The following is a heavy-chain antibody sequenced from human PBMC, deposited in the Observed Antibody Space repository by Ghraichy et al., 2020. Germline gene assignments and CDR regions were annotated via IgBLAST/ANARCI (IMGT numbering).Heavy chain of an antibody. J-gene: IGHJ6*04. CDR3: AKATPSELWSGNYVGYYFYCLDV. V-gene: IGHV3-23*01. CDR1: GFTFSSYA. D-gene: IGHD3-3*01. Sequence: GGSLRLSCAASGFTFSSYAMRWVRQAPGKGLEWVAAISGSGGSTYYADSVKGRFTISRDNSKNTLYLQMNSLRAEDTAVYYCAKATPSELWSGNYVGYYFYCLDVSGNGSTVTVTS. CDR2: ISGSGGST.